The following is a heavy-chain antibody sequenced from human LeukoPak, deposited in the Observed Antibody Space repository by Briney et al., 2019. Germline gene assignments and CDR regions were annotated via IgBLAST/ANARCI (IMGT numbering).Heavy chain of an antibody. D-gene: IGHD1-26*01. J-gene: IGHJ5*02. Sequence: SSETLSLTCTVSGGSISSYYWSWIRQPPGKGLEWIGDIYYSGSTNYNPSLKSRVTISVDTSKNQFSMKLSSVTAADTAVYYCARGLSVGGATLFWFDPWGQGTLVTVSS. CDR1: GGSISSYY. CDR3: ARGLSVGGATLFWFDP. CDR2: IYYSGST. V-gene: IGHV4-59*01.